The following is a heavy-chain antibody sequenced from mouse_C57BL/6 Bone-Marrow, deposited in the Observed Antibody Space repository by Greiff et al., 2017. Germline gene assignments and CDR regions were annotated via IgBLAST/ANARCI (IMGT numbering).Heavy chain of an antibody. CDR1: GYTFTSYW. Sequence: QVQLQQPGAELVRPGTSVKLSCKASGYTFTSYWMHWVKQRPGQGLEWIGVIDPSDSYTNYNQKFKGKATLTADKSSSTAYMELRSLTSEDSAVYFCARGVRYFDVWGTGTTVTVSS. V-gene: IGHV1-59*01. J-gene: IGHJ1*03. D-gene: IGHD2-1*01. CDR2: IDPSDSYT. CDR3: ARGVRYFDV.